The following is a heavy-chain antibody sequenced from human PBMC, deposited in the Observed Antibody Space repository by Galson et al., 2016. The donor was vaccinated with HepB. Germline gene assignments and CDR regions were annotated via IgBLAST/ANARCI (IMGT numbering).Heavy chain of an antibody. V-gene: IGHV3-23*01. J-gene: IGHJ4*02. CDR2: ISGDGESI. CDR3: AFKPGDCSSGRCYSPFDY. Sequence: SLRLSCAASGFSFSNFAMSWVRQAPGKGLEWVSSISGDGESISYTDSVKGRFTVSRYNSKNTLSLRMNRMRADDTAVYYCAFKPGDCSSGRCYSPFDYWGQGTLVTVSS. CDR1: GFSFSNFA. D-gene: IGHD2-15*01.